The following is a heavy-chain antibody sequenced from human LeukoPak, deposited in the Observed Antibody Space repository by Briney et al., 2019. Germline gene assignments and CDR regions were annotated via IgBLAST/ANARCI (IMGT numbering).Heavy chain of an antibody. CDR1: GGSFSGYY. J-gene: IGHJ6*03. V-gene: IGHV4-34*01. CDR3: ARGGIVVVPAARPDRYMDV. D-gene: IGHD2-2*01. CDR2: INHSGSN. Sequence: SETLSLTCAVYGGSFSGYYWSWIRQPPGKGLEWIGEINHSGSNNYNPSLKSRVTISVDTSKNQFSLKLSSVTAADTAVYCCARGGIVVVPAARPDRYMDVWGKGTTVTVSS.